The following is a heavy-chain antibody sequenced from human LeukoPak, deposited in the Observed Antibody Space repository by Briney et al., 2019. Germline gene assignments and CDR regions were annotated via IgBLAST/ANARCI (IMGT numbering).Heavy chain of an antibody. J-gene: IGHJ4*02. CDR1: GGSISSGGYY. CDR3: ARAYRGGFDY. Sequence: SETLSLTCTVSGGSISSGGYYWSRIRQHPGKGLEWIGYVYYSGSTYYNPSLKSRVTISVDTSKNQFSLKLSSVTAADTAVYYCARAYRGGFDYWGQETLVTVSS. D-gene: IGHD3-10*01. V-gene: IGHV4-31*03. CDR2: VYYSGST.